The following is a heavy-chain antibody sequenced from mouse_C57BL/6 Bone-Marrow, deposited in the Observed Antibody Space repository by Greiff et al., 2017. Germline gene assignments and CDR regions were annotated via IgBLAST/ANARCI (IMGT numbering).Heavy chain of an antibody. CDR2: IYHRSGNT. CDR3: VYYGNFLAY. V-gene: IGHV1-81*01. CDR1: GYTFTSYG. J-gene: IGHJ3*01. Sequence: QVQLQQSGAELARPGASVKLSCKASGYTFTSYGLSWVKQRTGQGLEWIGEIYHRSGNTYSNEKFKGKATLTADKSSSTAYMELRSLTSEDSAVYFCVYYGNFLAYWGQGTLVTGSA. D-gene: IGHD2-1*01.